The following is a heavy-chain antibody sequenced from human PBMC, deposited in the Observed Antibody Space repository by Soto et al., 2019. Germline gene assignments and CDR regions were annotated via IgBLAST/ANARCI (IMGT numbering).Heavy chain of an antibody. Sequence: ASVKVSCKASGYSFSTYGISWVRQAPGQGLEWMGWISTTNGYTNYAQKFQGRVSMTTDTSTNTAYMEVRSLRSDDTAFYFCARDRSVALLERSPSDSYGMDVWGQGTSVTVSS. CDR1: GYSFSTYG. V-gene: IGHV1-18*01. D-gene: IGHD3-3*01. CDR2: ISTTNGYT. J-gene: IGHJ6*02. CDR3: ARDRSVALLERSPSDSYGMDV.